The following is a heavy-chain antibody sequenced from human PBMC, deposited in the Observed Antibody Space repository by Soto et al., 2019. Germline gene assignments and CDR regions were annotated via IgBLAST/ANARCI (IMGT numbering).Heavy chain of an antibody. D-gene: IGHD1-26*01. CDR1: GGTFSSYA. Sequence: ASVKVSCKASGGTFSSYAISWVRQAPGQGLEWMGGIIPIFGTANYAQKFQGRVTITADESTSTAYMELSSLRSEDTAVYYCAGPSLEGASSRYYYYGMDVWGQGTTVTVSS. J-gene: IGHJ6*02. CDR2: IIPIFGTA. V-gene: IGHV1-69*13. CDR3: AGPSLEGASSRYYYYGMDV.